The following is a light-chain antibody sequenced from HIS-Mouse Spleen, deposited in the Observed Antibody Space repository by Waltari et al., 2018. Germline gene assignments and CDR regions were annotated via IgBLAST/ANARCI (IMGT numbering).Light chain of an antibody. CDR2: EDS. CDR3: YSTDSSGNHRV. J-gene: IGLJ2*01. CDR1: AVPKQY. V-gene: IGLV3-10*01. Sequence: SYELTQPPSVSVSPGQTARITCPGDAVPKQYAYWYQQKSGQAPVLVIYEDSKRPSGIPERFSGSSSGTMATLTISGAQVEDEADYYCYSTDSSGNHRVFGGGTKLTVL.